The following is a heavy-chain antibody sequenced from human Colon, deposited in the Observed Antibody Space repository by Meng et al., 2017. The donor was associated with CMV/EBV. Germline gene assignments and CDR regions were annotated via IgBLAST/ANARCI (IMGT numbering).Heavy chain of an antibody. CDR3: AKGSAASRPYYFDY. V-gene: IGHV3-23*01. Sequence: GGSLRLSCGGSGFTFRNYAMSWVRQAPGKGLEWVSAITDSGGDTYHADSVKGRFTISRDNSKDTLSLQMNSLRVEDTAVYYCAKGSAASRPYYFDYWGQGTLVTV. J-gene: IGHJ4*02. CDR2: ITDSGGDT. CDR1: GFTFRNYA. D-gene: IGHD2-15*01.